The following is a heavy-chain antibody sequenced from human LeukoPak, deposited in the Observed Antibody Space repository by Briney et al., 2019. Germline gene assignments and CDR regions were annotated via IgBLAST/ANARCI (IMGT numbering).Heavy chain of an antibody. Sequence: GGSLRLSCAVSGFSLRNYWMTWVRQAPGKGLEWVANIKQDGSEKYYMDSVKGRFTISRDNAKNSLYLQMNSLRAEDTAVYYCARGKFDFDFWGQGTLVTVSS. CDR3: ARGKFDFDF. D-gene: IGHD3-16*01. CDR2: IKQDGSEK. J-gene: IGHJ4*02. CDR1: GFSLRNYW. V-gene: IGHV3-7*01.